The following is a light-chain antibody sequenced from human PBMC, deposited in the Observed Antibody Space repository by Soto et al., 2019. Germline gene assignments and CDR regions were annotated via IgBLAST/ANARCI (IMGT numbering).Light chain of an antibody. CDR1: SSDVGGYDY. J-gene: IGLJ1*01. CDR2: EVN. V-gene: IGLV2-14*01. CDR3: SAYTTSNTLI. Sequence: QSVLTHPASLSGSPVQSVTISCTGSSSDVGGYDYVSWYQQHPGTAPKLILYEVNNRPSGVSNRFSGSKSGNTASLIISGLQTEDEANYYCSAYTTSNTLIFGTGTKVTGL.